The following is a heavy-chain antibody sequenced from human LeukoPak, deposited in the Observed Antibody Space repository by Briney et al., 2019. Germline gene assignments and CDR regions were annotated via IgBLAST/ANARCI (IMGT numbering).Heavy chain of an antibody. D-gene: IGHD2-2*01. V-gene: IGHV3-21*01. Sequence: KTGGSLGLSCAASGFTFSSYNMDWVRQAPGKGLEWVSFIDSSSRYIYQADSVKGRFTISRDNAKSSVFLQMNSLRAEDTAVYYCARVGGHCTSTSCPPPDYCGQGTLVTVSS. J-gene: IGHJ4*02. CDR2: IDSSSRYI. CDR1: GFTFSSYN. CDR3: ARVGGHCTSTSCPPPDY.